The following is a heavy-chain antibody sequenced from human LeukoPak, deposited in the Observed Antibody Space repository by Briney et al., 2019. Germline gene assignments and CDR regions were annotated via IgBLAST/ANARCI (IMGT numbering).Heavy chain of an antibody. CDR3: AREGLEGNGYNYFGY. J-gene: IGHJ4*02. CDR1: GYTFTGYY. Sequence: ASVKVSCKASGYTFTGYYMHWVRQAPGQGLEWMGWINPNGGGTNYAQKFQGRVTMTRDTSISTAYMELSRLRSDDTAVYYCAREGLEGNGYNYFGYWGQGTLVTVSS. D-gene: IGHD5-24*01. V-gene: IGHV1-2*02. CDR2: INPNGGGT.